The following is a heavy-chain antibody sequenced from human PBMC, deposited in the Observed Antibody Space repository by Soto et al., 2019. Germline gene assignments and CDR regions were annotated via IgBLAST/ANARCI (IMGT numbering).Heavy chain of an antibody. J-gene: IGHJ4*02. V-gene: IGHV3-15*01. CDR3: TRVGWVGATPQVYYFDY. CDR2: IKSKGVGGPI. D-gene: IGHD1-26*01. CDR1: GLIFRDAW. Sequence: EVHLVESGGGLVEPGRSLRLSCAVSGLIFRDAWMNWVRQAPGQGLEWVGRIKSKGVGGPIDYAAPVKGRFTISRDDSRNLFYLQMDSLNTEETAVYYCTRVGWVGATPQVYYFDYWGQGPLVTFSS.